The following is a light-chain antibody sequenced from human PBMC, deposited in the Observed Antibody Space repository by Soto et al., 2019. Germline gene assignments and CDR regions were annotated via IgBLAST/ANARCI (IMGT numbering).Light chain of an antibody. Sequence: QSALTQPPSVSGSPGQSITISCTGTSGGVGHYDYVSWYQQHPGKAPKLLIHEVTNRFSGVSNRFSGSKSANTASLTISGLQAEDEADYYCSSYSTSSTYVFGTGTQLTVL. V-gene: IGLV2-14*01. J-gene: IGLJ1*01. CDR1: SGGVGHYDY. CDR2: EVT. CDR3: SSYSTSSTYV.